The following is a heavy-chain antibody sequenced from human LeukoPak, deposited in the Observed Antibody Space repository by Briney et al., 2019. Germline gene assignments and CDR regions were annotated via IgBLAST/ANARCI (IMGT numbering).Heavy chain of an antibody. Sequence: GASVKVSCKASGGTFSSYAISWVRQAPGQGLEWMGGIIPIFGTANYAQKFQGRVTITADESTSTAYMELSSLRSEDTAVYYCARRETGGSSSGAFDIWGQGTMVTVSS. J-gene: IGHJ3*02. CDR3: ARRETGGSSSGAFDI. CDR2: IIPIFGTA. V-gene: IGHV1-69*13. CDR1: GGTFSSYA. D-gene: IGHD6-13*01.